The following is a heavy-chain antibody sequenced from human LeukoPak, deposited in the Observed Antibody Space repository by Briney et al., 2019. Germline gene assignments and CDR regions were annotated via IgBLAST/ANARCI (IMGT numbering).Heavy chain of an antibody. Sequence: GGSLRLSCAASGFTFSSYGMDWVRQAPGKGLEWVAFIRYDGSNKNYADSVKGRFTISRDNSKNTLYLQMNSLRAEDTAVYYCARDFWGYCSSTSCSSFDYWGQGTLVTVSS. CDR2: IRYDGSNK. V-gene: IGHV3-30*02. D-gene: IGHD2-2*01. J-gene: IGHJ4*02. CDR1: GFTFSSYG. CDR3: ARDFWGYCSSTSCSSFDY.